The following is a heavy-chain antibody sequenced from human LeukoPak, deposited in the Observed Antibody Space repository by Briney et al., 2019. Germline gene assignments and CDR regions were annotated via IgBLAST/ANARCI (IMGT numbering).Heavy chain of an antibody. Sequence: HPGGSLRLSCTDSGFSFSSYAMHWVRQSPGKGLEWVAVTSNHGNDGFYADSVKGRFTISRDNSKKTLYLQMDSLRPEDTGVYYCTRDRGAMSDFDYWGQGTLVTVSS. J-gene: IGHJ4*02. CDR3: TRDRGAMSDFDY. D-gene: IGHD2-2*01. V-gene: IGHV3-30*01. CDR1: GFSFSSYA. CDR2: TSNHGNDG.